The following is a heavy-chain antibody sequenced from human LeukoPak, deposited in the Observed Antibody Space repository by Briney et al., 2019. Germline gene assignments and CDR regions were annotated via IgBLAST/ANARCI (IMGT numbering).Heavy chain of an antibody. CDR1: GGSFSGYY. V-gene: IGHV4-34*01. Sequence: SETLSLTCAVYGGSFSGYYWSWIRQPPGKGLEWIGEINHSGSTNYNPSLKSRVTISVDTSKNQFSLKLSSVTVADTAVYYCASLDIVATIPDWFDPWGQGTLVTVSS. D-gene: IGHD5-12*01. CDR2: INHSGST. J-gene: IGHJ5*02. CDR3: ASLDIVATIPDWFDP.